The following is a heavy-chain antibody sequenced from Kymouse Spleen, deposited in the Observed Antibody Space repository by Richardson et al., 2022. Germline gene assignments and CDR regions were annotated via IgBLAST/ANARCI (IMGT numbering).Heavy chain of an antibody. CDR3: ARASTGTHAFDI. CDR2: ISSSSSYI. D-gene: IGHD1-1*01. V-gene: IGHV3-21*03. Sequence: EVQLVESGGGLVKPGGSLRLSCAASGFTFSSYSMNWVRQAPGKGLEWVSSISSSSSYIYYADSVKGRFTISRDNAKNSLYLQMNSLRAEDTAVYYCARASTGTHAFDIWGQGTMVTVSS. CDR1: GFTFSSYS. J-gene: IGHJ3*02.